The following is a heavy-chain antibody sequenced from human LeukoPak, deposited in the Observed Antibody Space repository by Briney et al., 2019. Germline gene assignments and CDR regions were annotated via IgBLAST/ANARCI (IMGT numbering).Heavy chain of an antibody. D-gene: IGHD6-13*01. V-gene: IGHV4-39*07. CDR2: IYYSGST. Sequence: SETLSLTCTVSGGSISSSSYYWGWIRQPPGKGLEWIGSIYYSGSTYYNPSLKSRVTISVDTFKNQFSLKLSSVTAADTAVYYCATTPREYSSTWYYFDYWGQGILVTVSS. CDR3: ATTPREYSSTWYYFDY. J-gene: IGHJ4*02. CDR1: GGSISSSSYY.